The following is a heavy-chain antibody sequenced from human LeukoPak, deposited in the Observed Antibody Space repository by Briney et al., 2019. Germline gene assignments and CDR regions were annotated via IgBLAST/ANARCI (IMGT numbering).Heavy chain of an antibody. D-gene: IGHD2-2*01. CDR1: GGSFSGYY. J-gene: IGHJ3*02. CDR2: IYTSGST. CDR3: ARVVVPAASAFDI. Sequence: SETLSLTCAVYGGSFSGYYWSWIRQPAGKGLEWIGRIYTSGSTNYNPSLKSRVTMSVDTSKNQFSLKLSSVTAADTAVYYCARVVVPAASAFDIWGQGTMVIVSS. V-gene: IGHV4-59*10.